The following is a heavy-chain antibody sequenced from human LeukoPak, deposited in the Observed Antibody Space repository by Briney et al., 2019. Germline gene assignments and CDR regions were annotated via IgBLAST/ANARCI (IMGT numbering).Heavy chain of an antibody. J-gene: IGHJ4*02. CDR2: ISSSGSTI. Sequence: PGGSLRLSCAASGFTFSDYYMSWIRQAPGKGLEWVSYISSSGSTIYYADSVKGRFTISRDNAKNSLYLQMNSLRAEDTAVCYCARDLYYDSSGYYNYWGQGTLVTVSS. CDR1: GFTFSDYY. D-gene: IGHD3-22*01. CDR3: ARDLYYDSSGYYNY. V-gene: IGHV3-11*01.